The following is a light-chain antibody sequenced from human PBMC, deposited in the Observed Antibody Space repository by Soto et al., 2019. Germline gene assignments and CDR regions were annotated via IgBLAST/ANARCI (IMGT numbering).Light chain of an antibody. Sequence: DIVLTQTRLSSPVTLGQPASISCRSSQSLVHIDGNTYFNWLQQRPGQPPRLLIYKISNRFPGVPDRFSGSGAGTDFTLKISRVEAEDVGVYYCMQATQSSTFGQGTRLEIK. V-gene: IGKV2-24*01. J-gene: IGKJ2*01. CDR3: MQATQSST. CDR2: KIS. CDR1: QSLVHIDGNTY.